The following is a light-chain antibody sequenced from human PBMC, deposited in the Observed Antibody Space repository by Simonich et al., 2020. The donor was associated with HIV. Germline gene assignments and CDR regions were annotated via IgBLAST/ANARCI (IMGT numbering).Light chain of an antibody. CDR3: QQYYNIPRT. V-gene: IGKV1-NL1*01. CDR2: AAS. Sequence: DIQMTQSPSSLSASVGVRVTITCRASQDIIHSLAWYQQKPGKAPKLLLYAASRLQSGVPSRFSGSGAGTHYTLTISSLQPEDFATYYCQQYYNIPRTFGQGTNLEIK. CDR1: QDIIHS. J-gene: IGKJ2*01.